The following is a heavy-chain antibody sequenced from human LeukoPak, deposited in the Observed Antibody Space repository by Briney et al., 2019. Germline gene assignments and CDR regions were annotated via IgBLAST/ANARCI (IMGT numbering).Heavy chain of an antibody. Sequence: SETLSLTCTVSGGSISSYYWSWIRQPPGKGLEWIGYIYYSGSTNYNPSLKSRVTISVDTSKNQFSLKLSSVTAADTAVYYCARGFIGSWYYFDYWGQGTLVTVSS. J-gene: IGHJ4*02. CDR1: GGSISSYY. CDR3: ARGFIGSWYYFDY. V-gene: IGHV4-59*12. D-gene: IGHD6-13*01. CDR2: IYYSGST.